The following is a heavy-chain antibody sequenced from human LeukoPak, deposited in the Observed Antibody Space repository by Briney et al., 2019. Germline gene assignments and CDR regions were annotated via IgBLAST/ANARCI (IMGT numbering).Heavy chain of an antibody. J-gene: IGHJ4*02. D-gene: IGHD4/OR15-4a*01. Sequence: ASVKVSCKASGFTFTNYYMHWVRQAPGQGLEWLGIINLSGGSTHYPQKFQDRVTMTRDTSTSTVYMELSSLRSEDTAVYYCARDLDYGEKSEDYWGQGTLVTVSS. V-gene: IGHV1-46*01. CDR3: ARDLDYGEKSEDY. CDR1: GFTFTNYY. CDR2: INLSGGST.